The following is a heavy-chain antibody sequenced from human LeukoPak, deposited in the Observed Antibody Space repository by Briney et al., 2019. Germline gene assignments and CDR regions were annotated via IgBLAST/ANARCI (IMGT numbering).Heavy chain of an antibody. CDR2: INANSGDT. V-gene: IGHV1-2*02. J-gene: IGHJ3*02. CDR3: ASRLQNYYDSSGYYVDAFDI. CDR1: GYTFTGYY. D-gene: IGHD3-22*01. Sequence: ASVKVSCKASGYTFTGYYMHWVRQAPGQGLEWMGWINANSGDTNYAQKFQGRVPMTRDTSISTVYMEMSRLTSDDTAVYYCASRLQNYYDSSGYYVDAFDIWGQGTMVTVSS.